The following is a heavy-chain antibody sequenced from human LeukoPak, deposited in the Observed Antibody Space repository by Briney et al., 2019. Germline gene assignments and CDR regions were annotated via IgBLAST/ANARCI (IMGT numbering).Heavy chain of an antibody. Sequence: SVKVSCKASGGTFSSYAISWARQAPGQGLEWMGGIIPIFGTANYAQKFQGRVTITADESTSTAYMELSSLRSEDTAVYYCASGYCSSTSCTTDYYYMDVWGKGTTVTVSS. CDR1: GGTFSSYA. CDR3: ASGYCSSTSCTTDYYYMDV. J-gene: IGHJ6*03. CDR2: IIPIFGTA. V-gene: IGHV1-69*13. D-gene: IGHD2-2*03.